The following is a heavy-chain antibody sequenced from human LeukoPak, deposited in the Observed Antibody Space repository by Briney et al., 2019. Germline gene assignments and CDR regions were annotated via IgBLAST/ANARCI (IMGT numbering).Heavy chain of an antibody. CDR1: GYSISSVYY. V-gene: IGHV4-38-2*02. Sequence: SETLSLTCTVSGYSISSVYYWGWIRQPPGKGLEWIGSIYHSGSTYYNPSLKSRLTISVDTSKNQFSLKLSSVTAADTAVYYCARVTYGSGTYGAFDYWGQGTLVTVSS. CDR2: IYHSGST. J-gene: IGHJ4*02. D-gene: IGHD3-10*01. CDR3: ARVTYGSGTYGAFDY.